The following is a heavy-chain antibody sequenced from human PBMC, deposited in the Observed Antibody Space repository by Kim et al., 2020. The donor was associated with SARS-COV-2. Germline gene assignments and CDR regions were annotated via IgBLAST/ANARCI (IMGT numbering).Heavy chain of an antibody. D-gene: IGHD3-16*02. CDR1: GGSIGSYY. Sequence: SETLSLTCSVTGGSIGSYYWSWIRQPPGKGLEWIGYVYNRGSANYNSSLQSRVTISIDTSKDQIYLRLNAVTAADTAMYFCARSYDVNWGIYRYAFDVWG. V-gene: IGHV4-59*01. J-gene: IGHJ3*01. CDR2: VYNRGSA. CDR3: ARSYDVNWGIYRYAFDV.